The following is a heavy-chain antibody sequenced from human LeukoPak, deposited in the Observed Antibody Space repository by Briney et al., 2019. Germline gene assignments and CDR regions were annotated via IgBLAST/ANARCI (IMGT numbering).Heavy chain of an antibody. Sequence: ASVKVSCKASGYTFTSYDINWVRQATGQGLEWMGWMNSNSGNTGYAQKFQGRVTMTRNTSISTAYMELSSLRSEDTAVYYCARGGGIVGATIDGNLVYWGQGTLVTVSS. V-gene: IGHV1-8*01. J-gene: IGHJ4*02. CDR1: GYTFTSYD. CDR2: MNSNSGNT. D-gene: IGHD1-26*01. CDR3: ARGGGIVGATIDGNLVY.